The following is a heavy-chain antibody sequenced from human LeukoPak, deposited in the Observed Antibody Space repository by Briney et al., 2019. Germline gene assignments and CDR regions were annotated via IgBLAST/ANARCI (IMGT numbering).Heavy chain of an antibody. V-gene: IGHV3-48*01. CDR2: ISGSSSTI. D-gene: IGHD2-21*02. CDR3: VRASHIVVVTGIPQGYYYYMDV. Sequence: GGSLRLSCAASGFTFSSYGMSWVRQAPRKGLQWVSAISGSSSTIYFADSVKGRFTISRDNAKSSLFLQMNSLRAEDTAVYYCVRASHIVVVTGIPQGYYYYMDVWGKGTTVTVSS. J-gene: IGHJ6*03. CDR1: GFTFSSYG.